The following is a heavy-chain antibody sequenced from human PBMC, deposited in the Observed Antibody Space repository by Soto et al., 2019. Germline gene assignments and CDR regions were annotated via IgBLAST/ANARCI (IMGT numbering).Heavy chain of an antibody. Sequence: SVKVSCKASGGTFSSYAISWVRQAPGQGLEWMGGIIPIFGTANYAQKFQGRVTITADKSTSTAYMELSSLRSEDTAVYYCASVAPPGHQAHLYYGMDVWGQGTTVTVSS. CDR1: GGTFSSYA. J-gene: IGHJ6*02. CDR3: ASVAPPGHQAHLYYGMDV. CDR2: IIPIFGTA. D-gene: IGHD5-12*01. V-gene: IGHV1-69*06.